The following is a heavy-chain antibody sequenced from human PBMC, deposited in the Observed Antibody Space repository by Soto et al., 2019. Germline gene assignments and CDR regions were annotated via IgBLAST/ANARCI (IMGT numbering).Heavy chain of an antibody. CDR3: ARAGLLWFGDPLATQRGYYYYYGMDV. CDR2: IWYDGSNK. CDR1: GFTFSSYG. J-gene: IGHJ6*02. V-gene: IGHV3-33*01. D-gene: IGHD3-10*01. Sequence: GGSLRLSCAASGFTFSSYGMHWVRQAPGKGLEWVAVIWYDGSNKYYADSVKGRFTISRDNSKNTLYLQMNSLRAEDTAVYYCARAGLLWFGDPLATQRGYYYYYGMDVWGQGTTVTVSS.